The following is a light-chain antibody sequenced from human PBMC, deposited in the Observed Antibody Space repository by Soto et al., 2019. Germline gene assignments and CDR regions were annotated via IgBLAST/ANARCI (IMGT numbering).Light chain of an antibody. Sequence: DIQMTQSPSSLSASIGDRVIITCRASQRISIYLNWYQQKPGKAPNLLIFAASSLQSGVPSRFSGSGSVTTFTLSSSSLQPGDFATYYCQQSYNAPRYTFGQGTKLEIK. V-gene: IGKV1-39*01. CDR2: AAS. CDR1: QRISIY. J-gene: IGKJ2*01. CDR3: QQSYNAPRYT.